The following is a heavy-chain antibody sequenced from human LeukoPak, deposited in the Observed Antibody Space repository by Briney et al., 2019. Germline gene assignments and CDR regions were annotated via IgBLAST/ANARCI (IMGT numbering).Heavy chain of an antibody. J-gene: IGHJ4*02. CDR3: ARNYDY. CDR2: ISSGGSTI. V-gene: IGHV3-11*04. Sequence: GGSLRLSCAASGFTVSTNYMTWVRQAPGKGLGWVSYISSGGSTIHYADSVKGRFTISRDNAKNSLYLQMNSLRAEDTAVYYCARNYDYWGQGTLVTVSS. CDR1: GFTVSTNY.